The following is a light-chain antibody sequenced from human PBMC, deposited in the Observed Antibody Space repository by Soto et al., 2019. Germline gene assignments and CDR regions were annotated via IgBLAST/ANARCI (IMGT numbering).Light chain of an antibody. CDR1: QGIANF. Sequence: IQLTQSPSSRSASVGYRVTISCRASQGIANFLALYQQKPGKAPKLLIYGASTLQSGVPSRFSGSGSGTDFTLTVSSLQPEDFATYYCQQLNSFPIPFGPGTKVDIK. J-gene: IGKJ3*01. CDR2: GAS. V-gene: IGKV1-9*01. CDR3: QQLNSFPIP.